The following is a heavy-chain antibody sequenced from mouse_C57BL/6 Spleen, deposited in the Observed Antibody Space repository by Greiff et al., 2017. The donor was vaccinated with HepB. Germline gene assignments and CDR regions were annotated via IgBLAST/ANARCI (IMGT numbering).Heavy chain of an antibody. CDR2: IDPSDSYT. CDR1: GYTFTSYW. V-gene: IGHV1-69*01. CDR3: ARSAQANYAMDY. J-gene: IGHJ4*01. D-gene: IGHD3-2*02. Sequence: VQLQQPGAELVMPGASVKLSCKASGYTFTSYWMHWVKQRPGQGLEWIGEIDPSDSYTNYNQKFKGKSTLTVDKSSSTAYMQLSSLTSEDSAVYYCARSAQANYAMDYWGQGTSVTVSS.